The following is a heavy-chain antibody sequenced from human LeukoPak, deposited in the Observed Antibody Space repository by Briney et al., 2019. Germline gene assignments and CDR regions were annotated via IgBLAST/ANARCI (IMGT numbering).Heavy chain of an antibody. D-gene: IGHD2/OR15-2a*01. CDR2: IHNDAATT. CDR1: GFGFGAYA. CDR3: AKGKGGTSFNYCFDY. Sequence: PGGSLRLSCAASGFGFGAYAMIWVRQAPGKGLEWVSLIHNDAATTYYADSVRGRFTVSRDNSKSTLYLEMNSLRAEDTAVYYCAKGKGGTSFNYCFDYWGQGTPVSVSS. J-gene: IGHJ4*02. V-gene: IGHV3-23*03.